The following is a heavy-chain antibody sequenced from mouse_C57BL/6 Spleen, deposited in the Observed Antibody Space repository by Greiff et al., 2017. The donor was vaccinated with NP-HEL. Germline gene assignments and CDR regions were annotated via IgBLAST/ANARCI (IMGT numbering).Heavy chain of an antibody. Sequence: QVQLQQPGAELVKPGASVKMSCKASGYTFTSYWITWVKQRPGQGLEWIGDIYPGSGSTNYNEKFKSKATLTVDTSSSTAYMQLSSLTSEDSAVYYCASYDGNYDAMDYWGQGTSVTVSS. CDR1: GYTFTSYW. CDR2: IYPGSGST. CDR3: ASYDGNYDAMDY. V-gene: IGHV1-55*01. J-gene: IGHJ4*01. D-gene: IGHD2-1*01.